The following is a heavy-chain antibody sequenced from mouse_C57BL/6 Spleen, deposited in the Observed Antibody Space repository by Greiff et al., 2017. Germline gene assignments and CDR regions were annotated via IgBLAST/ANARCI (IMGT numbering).Heavy chain of an antibody. CDR1: GYAFTNYL. J-gene: IGHJ2*01. CDR3: ARSGNYDFAY. CDR2: INPGSGGT. V-gene: IGHV1-54*01. D-gene: IGHD2-4*01. Sequence: VQLQQSGAELVRPGTSVKVSCKASGYAFTNYLIEWVKQRPGQGLEWIGVINPGSGGTNYNEKFKGKVTLTADKSSSTAYMQLSRLTSEDSAVYFGARSGNYDFAYWGQGTTLTVSS.